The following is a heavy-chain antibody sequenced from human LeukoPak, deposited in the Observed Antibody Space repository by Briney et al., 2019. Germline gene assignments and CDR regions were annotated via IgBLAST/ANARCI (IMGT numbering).Heavy chain of an antibody. Sequence: GASVKVSCKASGGTFSSYAISWVRQSPGQGLEWMGGIIPIFGTANYAQKFQGRVTITADESTSTAYMELSSLRSEDTAVYYCARRRFLERGFDPWGQGTLVTVSS. CDR1: GGTFSSYA. J-gene: IGHJ5*02. D-gene: IGHD3-3*01. CDR2: IIPIFGTA. CDR3: ARRRFLERGFDP. V-gene: IGHV1-69*01.